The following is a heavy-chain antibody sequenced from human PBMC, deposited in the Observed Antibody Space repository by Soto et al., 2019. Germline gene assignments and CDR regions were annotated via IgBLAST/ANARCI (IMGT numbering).Heavy chain of an antibody. Sequence: TLCLTCTVSGGSISSYYWSWIRQPPGKGLEWIGYIYYSGSTNYNPSLKSRVTISVDTSKNQFSLKLSSVTAADTAVYYCAREGANYDFWSGYYTKYYYGMDVWGQGTTVTVSS. D-gene: IGHD3-3*01. CDR2: IYYSGST. CDR3: AREGANYDFWSGYYTKYYYGMDV. V-gene: IGHV4-59*01. CDR1: GGSISSYY. J-gene: IGHJ6*02.